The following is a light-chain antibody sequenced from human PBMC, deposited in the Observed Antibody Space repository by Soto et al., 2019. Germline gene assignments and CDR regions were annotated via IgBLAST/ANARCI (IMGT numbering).Light chain of an antibody. Sequence: PGERVTLSCRTSQSVSSSYLAWYQQRPGQAPRLPIYGASSRATGIPDRFPGSTSGTDFTLTISSLEPEDFAVYYCQLYCSSPLYTFGQGTKLEIK. CDR1: QSVSSSY. V-gene: IGKV3-20*01. J-gene: IGKJ2*01. CDR3: QLYCSSPLYT. CDR2: GAS.